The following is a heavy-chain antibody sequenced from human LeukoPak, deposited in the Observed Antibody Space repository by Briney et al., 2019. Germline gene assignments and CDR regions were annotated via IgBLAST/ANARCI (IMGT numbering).Heavy chain of an antibody. D-gene: IGHD4-17*01. J-gene: IGHJ3*01. CDR3: GRDPNGDYVGAFEF. V-gene: IGHV3-23*01. CDR2: IRGSGGNG. CDR1: VFTFSNYA. Sequence: GGSLRLSCAASVFTFSNYALFCVRQAPRERLGWGSPIRGSGGNGNYADAVKGRFTISRDNSKNTLYLQMNSLRVEDTAIYYCGRDPNGDYVGAFEFWGQGTMVTVSS.